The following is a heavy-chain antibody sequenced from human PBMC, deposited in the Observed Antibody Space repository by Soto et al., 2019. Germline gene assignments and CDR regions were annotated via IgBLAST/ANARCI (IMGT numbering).Heavy chain of an antibody. CDR2: IIPIFGTA. Sequence: QVQLVQSGAEVKKPGSSVKVSCKASGGTFSSYAISWVRQAPGQGLEWMGGIIPIFGTANYAQKFQGRVTITADESTSTAYLELSSLRSEDTAVYYCASDHSRDGYNYRAGSGYWGQGTLVTVSS. CDR3: ASDHSRDGYNYRAGSGY. V-gene: IGHV1-69*12. CDR1: GGTFSSYA. J-gene: IGHJ4*02. D-gene: IGHD5-12*01.